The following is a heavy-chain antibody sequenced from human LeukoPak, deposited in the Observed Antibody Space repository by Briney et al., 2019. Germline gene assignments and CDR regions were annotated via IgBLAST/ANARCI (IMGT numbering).Heavy chain of an antibody. V-gene: IGHV3-53*01. Sequence: GGSLRLSCAAPGFTVSSTYMSWVRQAPGKGLEWVSITYSNGNTNYADSVKGRFTISRDNSRDTLSLQMDSLRAEDTAVYYCARKNHLFNAAFDIWGQGTVVTVSS. D-gene: IGHD1-14*01. CDR2: TYSNGNT. CDR1: GFTVSSTY. CDR3: ARKNHLFNAAFDI. J-gene: IGHJ3*02.